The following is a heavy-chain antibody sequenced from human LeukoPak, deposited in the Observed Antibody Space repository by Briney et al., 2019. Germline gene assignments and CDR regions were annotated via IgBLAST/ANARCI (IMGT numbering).Heavy chain of an antibody. Sequence: SETLSLTCTVSGGSISSYYWSWIREPPGKGLEWIGYIYYSGSTNYNPSPKSRVTISVDTSKQQFSLRLTSVSAADTAAYYCARLSGPIARPVSFFGLDVWGQGTTVAVSS. CDR3: ARLSGPIARPVSFFGLDV. V-gene: IGHV4-59*08. CDR1: GGSISSYY. D-gene: IGHD6-19*01. J-gene: IGHJ6*02. CDR2: IYYSGST.